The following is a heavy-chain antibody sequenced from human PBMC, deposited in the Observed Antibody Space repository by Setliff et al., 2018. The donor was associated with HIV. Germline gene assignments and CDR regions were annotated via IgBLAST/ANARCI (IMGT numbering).Heavy chain of an antibody. CDR3: ARGYSAAGTLYYYGMDV. J-gene: IGHJ6*02. CDR1: GFTFSSYS. D-gene: IGHD6-13*01. V-gene: IGHV3-21*01. CDR2: ISSSSSYI. Sequence: GGSLRLSCAASGFTFSSYSMNWVRQAPGKGLEWVSSISSSSSYIYYADSVKGRFTISRDNAKNSLYLQMNSLRAEDTAVYYCARGYSAAGTLYYYGMDVWGQGTTVTVSS.